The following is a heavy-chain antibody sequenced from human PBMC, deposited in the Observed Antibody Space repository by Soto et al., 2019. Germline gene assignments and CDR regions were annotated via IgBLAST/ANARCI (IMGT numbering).Heavy chain of an antibody. D-gene: IGHD5-18*01. CDR2: IYYSGST. CDR1: GGSISSYY. J-gene: IGHJ4*02. CDR3: ARVATAMVDY. V-gene: IGHV4-59*01. Sequence: SETLSLTCTVSGGSISSYYWNWIRQPPGKGLEWIGYIYYSGSTNYNPSLKSRVTISVDTSKNQFSLKLSSVTAADTAVYYCARVATAMVDYWGQGTLVTVSS.